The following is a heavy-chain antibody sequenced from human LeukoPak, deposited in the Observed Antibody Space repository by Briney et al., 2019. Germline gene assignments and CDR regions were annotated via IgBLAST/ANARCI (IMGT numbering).Heavy chain of an antibody. CDR2: MNPNSGNT. V-gene: IGHV1-8*01. CDR1: GYTFTNYD. CDR3: ARGIGVQSYSLGY. Sequence: ASVKVSCKASGYTFTNYDINWVRQATGQGLEWMGWMNPNSGNTGYALKFQGRVTMTRSTSISTAYMELSSLTSEDTAVYYCARGIGVQSYSLGYWGQGTLVTVSS. J-gene: IGHJ4*02. D-gene: IGHD2-21*01.